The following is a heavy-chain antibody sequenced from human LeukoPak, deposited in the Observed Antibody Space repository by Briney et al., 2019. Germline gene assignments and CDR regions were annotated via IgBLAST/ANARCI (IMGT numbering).Heavy chain of an antibody. CDR1: GYSFTSYG. D-gene: IGHD3-3*01. J-gene: IGHJ4*02. V-gene: IGHV5-51*01. Sequence: GESLKISCQVSGYSFTSYGVAWVRQMPGKGLECMGIIYPGDSDTRYSPSFQGQVNISADKSISTAYLQWSSLKASDTAMYFCASQSIFGYALDYWGQGTLVTVSS. CDR3: ASQSIFGYALDY. CDR2: IYPGDSDT.